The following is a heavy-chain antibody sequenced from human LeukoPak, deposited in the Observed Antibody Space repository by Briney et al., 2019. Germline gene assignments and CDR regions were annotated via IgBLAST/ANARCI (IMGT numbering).Heavy chain of an antibody. CDR1: GFTFSNYW. D-gene: IGHD5-12*01. V-gene: IGHV3-7*01. CDR3: VRDGGVSGYDLLDY. J-gene: IGHJ4*02. CDR2: TNQDGSEE. Sequence: GGSLRLSCAASGFTFSNYWMTWVRQAPGKGLEWVAHTNQDGSEEHYMDSVKARFTISRDNAKNSLSLQMNSLRAEDTAVYYCVRDGGVSGYDLLDYWGQGTLVTVSS.